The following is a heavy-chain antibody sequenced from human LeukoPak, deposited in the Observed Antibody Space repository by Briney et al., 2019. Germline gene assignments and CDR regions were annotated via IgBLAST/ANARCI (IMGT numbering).Heavy chain of an antibody. V-gene: IGHV3-15*01. J-gene: IGHJ4*02. D-gene: IGHD3-22*01. CDR2: IKSKTDGETT. CDR1: GFTFSNAW. Sequence: GGSLRLSCAASGFTFSNAWMSWVRQAPGKGLEWVGRIKSKTDGETTDYAVPVKGRFTISRDDSKNTRYLQMNSLKTEGTAVYYFTTLGYDSSVYYYDYWGQGTLVTVSS. CDR3: TTLGYDSSVYYYDY.